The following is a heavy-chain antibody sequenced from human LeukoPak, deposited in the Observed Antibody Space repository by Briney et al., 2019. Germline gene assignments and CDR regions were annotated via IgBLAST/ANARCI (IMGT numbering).Heavy chain of an antibody. Sequence: ASVKVSCKASGYSFTGYYIHWVRQAPGQGLEWMGIINPSGGGTSYAQKFQGRLTMTRDTPTSTVYMELTSLRSEDTAVYYCARDSSTSSLADPWGQGTLATVSS. D-gene: IGHD2-2*01. CDR2: INPSGGGT. V-gene: IGHV1-46*01. J-gene: IGHJ5*02. CDR3: ARDSSTSSLADP. CDR1: GYSFTGYY.